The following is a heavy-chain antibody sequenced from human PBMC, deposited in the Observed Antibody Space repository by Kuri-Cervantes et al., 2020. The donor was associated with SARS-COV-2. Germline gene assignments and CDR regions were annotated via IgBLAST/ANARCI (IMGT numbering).Heavy chain of an antibody. V-gene: IGHV3-30-3*01. D-gene: IGHD2-8*01. CDR2: ISDDGSRK. CDR1: GFIFSGYA. CDR3: VTDRLGVHDS. J-gene: IGHJ4*02. Sequence: GGSLRLSCLASGFIFSGYAMHWVRQAPGKGLEWVAVISDDGSRKYYADSGKGRFTISRDNSQNTLYLQMNSLRSEDTAVYYCVTDRLGVHDSWGQGTLVTVSS.